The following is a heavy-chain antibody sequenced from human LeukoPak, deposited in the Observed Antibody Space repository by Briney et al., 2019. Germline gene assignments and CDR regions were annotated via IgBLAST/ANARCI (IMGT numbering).Heavy chain of an antibody. Sequence: PGGSLRLSCAASGFTFSSYAMHWVRQAPGKGLEWVALISYDGSNKYYADSVKGRFTISRDNSKNTLYLQMNSLRAEDTAVYYCASGTGGRRATISYYYYGMDVWGQGTTVTVSS. D-gene: IGHD2-8*02. J-gene: IGHJ6*02. V-gene: IGHV3-30-3*01. CDR2: ISYDGSNK. CDR3: ASGTGGRRATISYYYYGMDV. CDR1: GFTFSSYA.